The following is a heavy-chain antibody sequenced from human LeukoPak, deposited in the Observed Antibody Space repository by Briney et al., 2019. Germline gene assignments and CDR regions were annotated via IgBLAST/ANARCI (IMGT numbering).Heavy chain of an antibody. D-gene: IGHD3-10*01. V-gene: IGHV3-74*01. Sequence: PGGSLRLSCAASGFTFSNYWMQWVRQAPGKGLVWVSRINGEGGTSYADSVKGRFTISRVNAKNTVHLQMNSLRAEDTAVYYCARDLVYGSGSCGHWGQGTLVTVSS. CDR1: GFTFSNYW. CDR3: ARDLVYGSGSCGH. J-gene: IGHJ4*02. CDR2: INGEGGT.